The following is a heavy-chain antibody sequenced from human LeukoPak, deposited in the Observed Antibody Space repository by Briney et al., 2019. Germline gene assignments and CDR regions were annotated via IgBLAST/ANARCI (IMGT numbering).Heavy chain of an antibody. CDR2: IYYSGST. Sequence: PSETLSLTCTVSGGSISSYYWSWIRQPPGKGLEWIGYIYYSGSTNYNPSLKSRVTISVDTSKNQFPLKLSSVTAEDTAVYYCAKGRQQWLSLLGYWGQGTLVTVSS. CDR1: GGSISSYY. D-gene: IGHD6-19*01. J-gene: IGHJ4*02. V-gene: IGHV4-59*01. CDR3: AKGRQQWLSLLGY.